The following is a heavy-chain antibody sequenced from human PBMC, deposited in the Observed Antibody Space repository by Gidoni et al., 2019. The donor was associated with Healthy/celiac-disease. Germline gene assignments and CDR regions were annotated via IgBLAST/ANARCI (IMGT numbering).Heavy chain of an antibody. D-gene: IGHD4-17*01. CDR2: INPNSGGT. CDR1: GYTFTGYY. J-gene: IGHJ1*01. CDR3: ARSDYGDFPWVDFQH. Sequence: QVQLVQSGAEVKKPGASVKVSCKASGYTFTGYYMHWVRQAPGQGLEWMGWINPNSGGTNYAQKFQGRVTMTRDTSISTAYMELSRLRSDDTAVYYCARSDYGDFPWVDFQHWGQGTLVTVSS. V-gene: IGHV1-2*02.